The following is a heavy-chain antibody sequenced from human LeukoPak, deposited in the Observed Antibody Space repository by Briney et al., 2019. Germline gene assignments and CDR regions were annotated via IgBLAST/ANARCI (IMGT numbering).Heavy chain of an antibody. D-gene: IGHD3-10*01. CDR2: IYYSGST. CDR3: ARAPRVRGVIRPESGPPLDDY. Sequence: SETLSLTCAVSGGSISSNSYYWGWIRQPPGKGLEWIGSIYYSGSTYYNPSLKSRVTISVDTSKNQFSLKLSSVTAADTAVYYCARAPRVRGVIRPESGPPLDDYWGQGTLVTVSS. J-gene: IGHJ4*02. CDR1: GGSISSNSYY. V-gene: IGHV4-39*01.